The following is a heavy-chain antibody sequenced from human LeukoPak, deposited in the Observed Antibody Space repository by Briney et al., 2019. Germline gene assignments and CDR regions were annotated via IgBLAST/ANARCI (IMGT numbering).Heavy chain of an antibody. CDR2: INPSGRT. D-gene: IGHD6-13*01. J-gene: IGHJ4*02. CDR3: ARDRAYNGIAAAGTSDY. V-gene: IGHV4-34*01. CDR1: GRSFSGYY. Sequence: SEPLSLTCAVYGRSFSGYYWSWIREPPGKGLEWIGDINPSGRTNYNLSLKSRVNISVDKSKNQLSLKLRSAAAADTAVYYCARDRAYNGIAAAGTSDYWGQGTLVTVSS.